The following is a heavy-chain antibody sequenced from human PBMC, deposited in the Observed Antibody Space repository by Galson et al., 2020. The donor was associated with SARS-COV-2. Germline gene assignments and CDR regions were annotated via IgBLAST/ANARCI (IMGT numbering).Heavy chain of an antibody. V-gene: IGHV5-10-1*01. CDR3: ARGQLWSADY. D-gene: IGHD5-18*01. CDR1: GYSFTSYW. CDR2: IDPSDSYT. J-gene: IGHJ4*02. Sequence: KVSCKGSGYSFTSYWISWVRQMPGKGLEWMGRIDPSDSYTNYSPSFQGHVTISADKSISTAYLQWSSLQASDTAMYYCARGQLWSADYWGQGTLVTVSS.